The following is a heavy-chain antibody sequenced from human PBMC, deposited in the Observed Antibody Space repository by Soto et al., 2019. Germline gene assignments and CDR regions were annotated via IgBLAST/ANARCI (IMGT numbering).Heavy chain of an antibody. CDR3: AKTPQWGLPLSGGMDV. CDR1: GFTFSTYG. D-gene: IGHD3-16*01. Sequence: EVQLLESGGGLVQPRGSLRLSCAASGFTFSTYGMSWVRQAPGKGLEWVSVISGGGGDTYYAGSVKGRFTISRDNSKNTLYLEMNSLRAEDTAVYYCAKTPQWGLPLSGGMDVWGQGTTVTVSS. V-gene: IGHV3-23*01. CDR2: ISGGGGDT. J-gene: IGHJ6*02.